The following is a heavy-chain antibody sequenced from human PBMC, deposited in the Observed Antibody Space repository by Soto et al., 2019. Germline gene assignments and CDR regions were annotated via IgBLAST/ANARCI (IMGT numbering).Heavy chain of an antibody. V-gene: IGHV3-33*01. CDR2: MWYDGSYS. CDR1: GFTFRKHV. J-gene: IGHJ3*01. Sequence: QVLLLESGGGVVQPGTSLRLSCAASGFTFRKHVMHWVRQSPGKGLEWLAAMWYDGSYSCQADSVRGRFTFSRDNSKNTVYVQMNDLRPEDTAVYYCAREADAFDFWGQGTMVIVSS. CDR3: AREADAFDF.